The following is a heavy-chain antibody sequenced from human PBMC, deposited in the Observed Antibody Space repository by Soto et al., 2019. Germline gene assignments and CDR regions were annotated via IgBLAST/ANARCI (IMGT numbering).Heavy chain of an antibody. CDR3: ASKYSGYDPLFDY. J-gene: IGHJ4*02. D-gene: IGHD5-12*01. Sequence: SETLSLTCAVSGGSISSSNWWSWVRQPPGKGLEWIGEIYHSGSTNYNPSLKSRVTISVDKSKNQFSLKLSSVTAADTAVYYCASKYSGYDPLFDYWGQGTLVTVST. CDR2: IYHSGST. CDR1: GGSISSSNW. V-gene: IGHV4-4*02.